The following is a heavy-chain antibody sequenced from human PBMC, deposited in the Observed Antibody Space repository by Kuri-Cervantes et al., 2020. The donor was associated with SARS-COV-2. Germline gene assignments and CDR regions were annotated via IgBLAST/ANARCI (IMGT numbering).Heavy chain of an antibody. Sequence: SQTLSLTCAVYGGSLSDYYWSWIRQPPGKGLEWIGEINHSGSTKYNPSLKSRVTMSVDTSKNQFSLKVTSVTAADTAVYYCARVDKKGLTVTGLHYDLWGGFLGYVDVWGKGTTVTVSS. CDR3: ARVDKKGLTVTGLHYDLWGGFLGYVDV. CDR1: GGSLSDYY. D-gene: IGHD3-3*01. V-gene: IGHV4-34*01. CDR2: INHSGST. J-gene: IGHJ6*03.